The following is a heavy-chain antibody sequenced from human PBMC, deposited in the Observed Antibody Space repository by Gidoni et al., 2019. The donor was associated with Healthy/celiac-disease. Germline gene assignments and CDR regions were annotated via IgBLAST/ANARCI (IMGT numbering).Heavy chain of an antibody. CDR1: GFTFDDYA. Sequence: EVQLVESGGGLVQPGRSLRLSCAASGFTFDDYAMHWVRQAPGKGLEGVSGISWNSGSIGYADSVKGRFTISRDNAKNSLYLQMNSLRAEDMALYYCAKDIGPGEGWELTFDIWGQGTMVTVSS. CDR2: ISWNSGSI. D-gene: IGHD1-26*01. J-gene: IGHJ3*02. V-gene: IGHV3-9*03. CDR3: AKDIGPGEGWELTFDI.